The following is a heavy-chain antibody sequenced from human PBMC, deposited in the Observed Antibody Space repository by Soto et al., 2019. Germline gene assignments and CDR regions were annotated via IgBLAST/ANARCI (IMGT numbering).Heavy chain of an antibody. J-gene: IGHJ5*02. D-gene: IGHD1-26*01. V-gene: IGHV3-30-3*01. CDR3: ARDTYSGNLNNWFDP. Sequence: VQLLESGGGLVQPGGSLRLSCAASGFTFSNYAMTWVRQAPGKGLEWVAVISYDGSNKYYADSVKGRFTISRDNSKNTLYLQMNSLRAEDTAVYYCARDTYSGNLNNWFDPWGQGTLVTVSS. CDR1: GFTFSNYA. CDR2: ISYDGSNK.